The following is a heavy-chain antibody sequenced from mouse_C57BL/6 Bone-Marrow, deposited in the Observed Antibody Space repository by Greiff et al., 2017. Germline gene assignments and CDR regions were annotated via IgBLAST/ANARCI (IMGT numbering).Heavy chain of an antibody. J-gene: IGHJ3*01. CDR3: ARHFAWFAY. Sequence: EVHLVESGGDLVKPGGSLKLSCAASGFTFSSYGMSWVRQTPDKRLEWVATISSGGSYTYYPDSVKGRFTISRDNAKNTLYLQMSSLKSEDTAMYYCARHFAWFAYWGQGTLVTVSA. CDR2: ISSGGSYT. CDR1: GFTFSSYG. V-gene: IGHV5-6*01.